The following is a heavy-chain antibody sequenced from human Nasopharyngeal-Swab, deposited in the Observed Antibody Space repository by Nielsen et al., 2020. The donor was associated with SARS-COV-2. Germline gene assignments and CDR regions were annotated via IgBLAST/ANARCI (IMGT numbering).Heavy chain of an antibody. CDR1: GYTFTGYY. CDR3: ARALGYCSGGSCYPFGY. CDR2: INPNSGGT. D-gene: IGHD2-15*01. J-gene: IGHJ4*02. Sequence: ASVKVSCKASGYTFTGYYMHWVRQAPGQGLEWMGWINPNSGGTNYAQKFQGRVTTTRDTSISTAYMELSRLRSDDTAVYYCARALGYCSGGSCYPFGYWGQGTLVTVSS. V-gene: IGHV1-2*02.